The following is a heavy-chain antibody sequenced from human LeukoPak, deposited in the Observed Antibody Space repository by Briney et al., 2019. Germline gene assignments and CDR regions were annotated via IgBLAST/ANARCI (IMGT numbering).Heavy chain of an antibody. CDR1: GYTFTSYG. Sequence: ASVKVSCKASGYTFTSYGISWVRQAPGQGLEWMGWINPNSGGTNYAQKFQGRITMTRDTSISTAYMELSRLRSDDTAVYYCARDDPDSSDAFDIWGQGTMVTVSS. D-gene: IGHD1-14*01. V-gene: IGHV1-2*02. CDR2: INPNSGGT. J-gene: IGHJ3*02. CDR3: ARDDPDSSDAFDI.